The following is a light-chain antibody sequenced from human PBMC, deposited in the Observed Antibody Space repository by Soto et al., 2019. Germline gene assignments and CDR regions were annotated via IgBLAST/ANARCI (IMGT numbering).Light chain of an antibody. CDR2: DAS. CDR3: QQCSNWPPEIT. J-gene: IGKJ5*01. CDR1: QNISIY. V-gene: IGKV3-11*01. Sequence: EIVLTQSPATLSLSPGERATLSCRASQNISIYLAWYQQRPGQAPRLLIYDASNRVTGIPARFSGSGSGTDFTLTISSLEPEDFAVYYCQQCSNWPPEITFGQGTRLDIK.